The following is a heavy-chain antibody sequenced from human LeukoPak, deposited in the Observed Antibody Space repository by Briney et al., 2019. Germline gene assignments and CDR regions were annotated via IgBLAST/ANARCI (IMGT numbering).Heavy chain of an antibody. CDR2: IYYSGST. D-gene: IGHD4-11*01. CDR1: GDSISSGDYY. V-gene: IGHV4-39*07. J-gene: IGHJ4*02. Sequence: KASETLSLTCTVSGDSISSGDYYWSWIRQPAGKGLEWIGSIYYSGSTYYNPSLKSRVTISVDTSKNQFSLKLSSVTAADTAVYYCARVSVTTAFDYWGQGTLVTVSS. CDR3: ARVSVTTAFDY.